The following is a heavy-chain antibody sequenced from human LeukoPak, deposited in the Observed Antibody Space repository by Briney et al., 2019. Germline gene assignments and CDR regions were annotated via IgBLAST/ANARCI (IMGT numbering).Heavy chain of an antibody. V-gene: IGHV1-69*06. Sequence: GASVKVSCKASGGTFSSYAISWVRQAPGQGLEWMGGIIPIFGTANYAQKFQGRVTITADKSTSTAYMELSSLRSDDTAVYYCASESLLVGATTDNDAFDIWGQGTMVTVSS. CDR1: GGTFSSYA. CDR2: IIPIFGTA. CDR3: ASESLLVGATTDNDAFDI. D-gene: IGHD1-26*01. J-gene: IGHJ3*02.